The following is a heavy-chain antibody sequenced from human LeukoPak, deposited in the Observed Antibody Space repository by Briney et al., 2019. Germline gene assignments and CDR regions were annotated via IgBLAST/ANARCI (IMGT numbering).Heavy chain of an antibody. V-gene: IGHV3-23*01. D-gene: IGHD3-22*01. CDR2: ISDSGGST. Sequence: GGSLRLSCAVSGITLSNYGMSWVRQAPGKGLEWVAGISDSGGSTNYADSVKGRFTISRDNPKNTLYLQMNSLRAEGTAVYFCAKRGVVIRVILVGFHKEAYYFDSWGQGALVTVSS. CDR3: AKRGVVIRVILVGFHKEAYYFDS. J-gene: IGHJ4*02. CDR1: GITLSNYG.